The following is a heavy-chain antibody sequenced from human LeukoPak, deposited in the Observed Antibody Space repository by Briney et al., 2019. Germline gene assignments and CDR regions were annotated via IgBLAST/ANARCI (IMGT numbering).Heavy chain of an antibody. CDR2: ISSGSGTI. CDR3: AKSSDSSGPFDI. D-gene: IGHD3-22*01. J-gene: IGHJ3*02. V-gene: IGHV3-48*01. CDR1: GFTFSSYS. Sequence: PGGSLRLSCAASGFTFSSYSMTWVRQAPGKGLEWVSYISSGSGTIYYADSVKGRFTISRDNAHNSLYLQMNSLRAEDTAVYYCAKSSDSSGPFDIWGQGTMVTVSS.